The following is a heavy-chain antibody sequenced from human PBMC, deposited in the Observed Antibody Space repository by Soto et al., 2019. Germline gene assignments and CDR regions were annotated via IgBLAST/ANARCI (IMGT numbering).Heavy chain of an antibody. V-gene: IGHV3-33*06. D-gene: IGHD2-15*01. CDR2: IGYDGSSE. CDR3: AKDVICIDGSCCPAFES. CDR1: GFMFDSYG. Sequence: QVQLVESGGGVVQAGRSLRLSCAASGFMFDSYGMHWVRQTPGKGLEWVAVIGYDGSSEFYADSVKGRFIVSRDNSKNTVYLQMNSLRGEDTAVYYCAKDVICIDGSCCPAFESWGQGTLFAVSS. J-gene: IGHJ4*02.